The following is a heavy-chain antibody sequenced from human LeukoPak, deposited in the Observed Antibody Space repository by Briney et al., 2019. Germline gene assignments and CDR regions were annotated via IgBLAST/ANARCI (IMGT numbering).Heavy chain of an antibody. CDR2: INHSGST. CDR3: ARGSGCTNGVCYFWEGLNWLYYYYGMDV. J-gene: IGHJ6*02. D-gene: IGHD2-8*01. Sequence: SETLSLTCAVYGGSFSGYYWSWIRQPPGKGLEWIGEINHSGSTNYNPSLKSRVTISVDTSKNQFSLKLSSVTAADTAVYYCARGSGCTNGVCYFWEGLNWLYYYYGMDVWGQGTTVTVSS. V-gene: IGHV4-34*01. CDR1: GGSFSGYY.